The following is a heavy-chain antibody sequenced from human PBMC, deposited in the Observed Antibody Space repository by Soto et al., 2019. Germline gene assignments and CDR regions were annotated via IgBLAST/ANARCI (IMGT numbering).Heavy chain of an antibody. Sequence: SETLSLTCAVYGGSFSGYYWSWIRQPPGKGLEWIGEINHSGSTNYNPSLKSRVTISVETSKNQFSLKLSSVTAADTAVYYCARVGDYGGNSVTKDFDYWGQGTLVTVSS. D-gene: IGHD4-17*01. V-gene: IGHV4-34*01. J-gene: IGHJ4*02. CDR1: GGSFSGYY. CDR2: INHSGST. CDR3: ARVGDYGGNSVTKDFDY.